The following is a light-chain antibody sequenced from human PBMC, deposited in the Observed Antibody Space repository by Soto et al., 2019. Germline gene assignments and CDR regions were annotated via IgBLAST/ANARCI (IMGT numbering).Light chain of an antibody. Sequence: DIQMTQSPSPLSASVGDRVTITCWASQDISNWLAWYQQKPGKAPKLLIYDASSLESVVPSRFSGSGSGTKFTLTINSLQPDDSATYYCQHYNSYPATFGQGTKVEIK. J-gene: IGKJ1*01. CDR1: QDISNW. CDR3: QHYNSYPAT. CDR2: DAS. V-gene: IGKV1-5*01.